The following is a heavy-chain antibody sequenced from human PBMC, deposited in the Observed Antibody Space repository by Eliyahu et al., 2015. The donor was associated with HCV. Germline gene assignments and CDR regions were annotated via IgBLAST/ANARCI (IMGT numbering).Heavy chain of an antibody. CDR2: INQHGSVT. J-gene: IGHJ4*02. D-gene: IGHD3-22*01. CDR1: GFTFNNYW. Sequence: EVQLVEAGGGLVQSGGSLSLSCAASGFTFNNYWMNWVRQTPGKGLEWVANINQHGSVTNYVDSVKGRFXVSKDNAKNSLYLQMNSLRAEDTAVYYCVRIDSSGHSFDYWGQGTLVTVSS. V-gene: IGHV3-7*01. CDR3: VRIDSSGHSFDY.